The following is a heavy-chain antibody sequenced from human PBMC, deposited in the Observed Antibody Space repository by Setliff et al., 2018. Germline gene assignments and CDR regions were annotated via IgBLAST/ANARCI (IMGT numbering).Heavy chain of an antibody. D-gene: IGHD1-26*01. Sequence: GESLKISCAASGYTSSSYAMTWVRQAPGKGLEWVSIISANGDTTYYADSVKGRFTISRDNSKNTLYLQKNSLRAEDTAVYYCCSGSYLFVYWGQGSLVTVSS. V-gene: IGHV3-23*01. CDR1: GYTSSSYA. J-gene: IGHJ4*02. CDR3: CSGSYLFVY. CDR2: ISANGDTT.